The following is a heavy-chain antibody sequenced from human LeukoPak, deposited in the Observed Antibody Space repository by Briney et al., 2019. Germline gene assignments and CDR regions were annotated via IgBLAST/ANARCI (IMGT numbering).Heavy chain of an antibody. CDR3: ARGRGVDIVVVVAATLAQYYFDY. D-gene: IGHD2-15*01. J-gene: IGHJ4*02. CDR2: INHSGST. CDR1: GGSFSGYY. V-gene: IGHV4-34*01. Sequence: SETLSLTCAVYGGSFSGYYWSWIRQPPGKGLEWIGEINHSGSTNYNPSLKSRVTISVDTSKNQFSLKLSSVTAADTAVYYCARGRGVDIVVVVAATLAQYYFDYWGQGTLVAV.